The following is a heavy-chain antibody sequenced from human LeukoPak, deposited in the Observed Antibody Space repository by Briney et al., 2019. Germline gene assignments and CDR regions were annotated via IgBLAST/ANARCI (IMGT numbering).Heavy chain of an antibody. J-gene: IGHJ4*02. V-gene: IGHV3-21*01. CDR2: ISSSSSYI. Sequence: GGSLRLSCAASGFTFSSYSMNWVRQAPGKGLEWVSSISSSSSYIYYADSVNGRFTISRDNAKNSLYLQMNSLRAEDTAVYYCARDGTPVTTDYWGQGTLVTVSS. D-gene: IGHD4-17*01. CDR1: GFTFSSYS. CDR3: ARDGTPVTTDY.